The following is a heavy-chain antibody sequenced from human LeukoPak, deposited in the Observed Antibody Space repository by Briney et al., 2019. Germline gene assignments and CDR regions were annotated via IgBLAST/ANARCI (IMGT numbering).Heavy chain of an antibody. D-gene: IGHD2-21*02. J-gene: IGHJ3*02. CDR1: GSSFTSYW. CDR3: VSGLCGGYCYYAFDI. CDR2: IYPGESDT. Sequence: GEPLQISCKGSGSSFTSYWIGWLRKMHGKGLEWMGIIYPGESDTRYSPSLEGQVTISADKSISTAYLQWSSLQASDTAMYYWVSGLCGGYCYYAFDIWVQGTMFTVSS. V-gene: IGHV5-51*01.